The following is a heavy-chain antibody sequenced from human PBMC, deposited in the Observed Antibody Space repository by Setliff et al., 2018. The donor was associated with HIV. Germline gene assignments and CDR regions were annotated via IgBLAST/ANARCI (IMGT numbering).Heavy chain of an antibody. CDR3: ARVRFNFDNVRCFDL. V-gene: IGHV4-34*01. D-gene: IGHD1-20*01. CDR2: INQERTT. Sequence: SETLSLTCAVYRGSFSHYYWTWIRQSPGKGLEWIAEINQERTTFYNPSLKSRVTMSLDTSRDEVSLRLSSVTAADTATYFCARVRFNFDNVRCFDLWGPGTLVTVSS. CDR1: RGSFSHYY. J-gene: IGHJ2*01.